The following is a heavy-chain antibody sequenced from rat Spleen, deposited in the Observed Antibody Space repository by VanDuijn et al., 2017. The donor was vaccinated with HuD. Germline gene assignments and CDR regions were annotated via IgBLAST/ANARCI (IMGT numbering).Heavy chain of an antibody. Sequence: GGLVQPGRSLKLSCAASGFTFSDYCMTWVRQAPTKGLEWVASISPSGGGTYYRDSVKGRFTVSRENAKSTLYLQMDSLRSEDTATFYCVRQDTSGYSNWFTYWGQGTLVTVSS. CDR3: VRQDTSGYSNWFTY. CDR1: GFTFSDYC. CDR2: ISPSGGGT. D-gene: IGHD4-3*01. J-gene: IGHJ3*01. V-gene: IGHV5-25*01.